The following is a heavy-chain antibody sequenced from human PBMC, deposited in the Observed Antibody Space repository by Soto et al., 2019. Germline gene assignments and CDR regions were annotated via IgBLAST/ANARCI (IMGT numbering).Heavy chain of an antibody. CDR1: GGSFSGYY. J-gene: IGHJ5*02. CDR3: ATANWSHHYFDP. CDR2: INHSGST. V-gene: IGHV4-34*01. Sequence: PSETLSVTCAVYGGSFSGYYWSWLRQPPGKGLEWIGEINHSGSTNYNPSLKSRVTISVDTSKKQFSLKVTSVNAADTAVYYCATANWSHHYFDPWGQGTLVTVSS. D-gene: IGHD1-1*01.